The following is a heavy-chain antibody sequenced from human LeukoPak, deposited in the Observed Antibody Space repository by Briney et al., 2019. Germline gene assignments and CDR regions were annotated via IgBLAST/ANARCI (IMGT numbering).Heavy chain of an antibody. Sequence: PGGSLRLLCAASGFTFSSYWMHWVRQAPGKGLMGVSGINSDGSSTSYADSVKGRFTISRDNAKNTLYLQMNSLRAEDTAVYYCARDRDGYNSFDYWGQGTLVTVSS. D-gene: IGHD5-24*01. J-gene: IGHJ4*02. CDR1: GFTFSSYW. CDR3: ARDRDGYNSFDY. CDR2: INSDGSST. V-gene: IGHV3-74*01.